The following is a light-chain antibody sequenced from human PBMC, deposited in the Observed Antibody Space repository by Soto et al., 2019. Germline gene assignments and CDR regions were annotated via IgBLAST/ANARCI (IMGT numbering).Light chain of an antibody. J-gene: IGKJ5*01. CDR3: QQTYDALPIT. Sequence: DIQMTQSPSSLSASVGDRVIITCRTSQSINNYLNWYQQRPGKAPKLLIFAAFHLQSGVPSRFSGSGSGSDFTLTISNLQPEDFATYYCQQTYDALPITFGQGTRLE. CDR1: QSINNY. V-gene: IGKV1-39*01. CDR2: AAF.